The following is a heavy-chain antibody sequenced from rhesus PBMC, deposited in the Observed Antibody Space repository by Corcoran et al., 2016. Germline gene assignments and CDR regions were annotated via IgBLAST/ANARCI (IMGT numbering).Heavy chain of an antibody. CDR1: GGHVSGYW. CDR2: IRSGGRT. D-gene: IGHD1-1*01. Sequence: QVQLQQWGEGLVKPSETLSLTRAVYGGHVSGYWWGWLRQPPGKGLEWIGRIRSGGRTNTNPSLNSLVTISIGTSKNPFSLKLSSLAAADTAVYYCARRLELESLDVWGRGVLVTVSS. CDR3: ARRLELESLDV. V-gene: IGHV4-160*01. J-gene: IGHJ5-2*02.